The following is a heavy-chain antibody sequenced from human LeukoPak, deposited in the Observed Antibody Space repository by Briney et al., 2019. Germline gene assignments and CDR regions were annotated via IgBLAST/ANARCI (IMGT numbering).Heavy chain of an antibody. CDR3: TRARGYSGYDPPDY. D-gene: IGHD5-12*01. CDR1: GFTFGDYA. CDR2: IRSKAYGGTT. J-gene: IGHJ4*02. Sequence: GGSLRLSCTASGFTFGDYAMSWVRQAPGKGLEWVGFIRSKAYGGTTEYAASVKGRFTISRDDSKSIAYLQMNSLKTEDTAVYCCTRARGYSGYDPPDYWGQGTLVTVSS. V-gene: IGHV3-49*04.